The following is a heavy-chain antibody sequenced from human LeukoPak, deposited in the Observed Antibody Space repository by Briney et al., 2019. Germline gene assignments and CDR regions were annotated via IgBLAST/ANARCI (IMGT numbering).Heavy chain of an antibody. D-gene: IGHD1-1*01. Sequence: GGSLRLSCAASGFTFSSYWMHWVRQAPGKGLVWVSRINSDGSSTSYADSVKGRFTASRDNAKNTLYLQMNSLRDEDTAVYYCARSENADNWLPYFDYWGQGTLVTVSS. CDR3: ARSENADNWLPYFDY. V-gene: IGHV3-74*01. J-gene: IGHJ4*02. CDR1: GFTFSSYW. CDR2: INSDGSST.